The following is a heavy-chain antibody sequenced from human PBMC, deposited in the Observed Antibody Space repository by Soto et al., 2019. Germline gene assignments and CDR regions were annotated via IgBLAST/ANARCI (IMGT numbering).Heavy chain of an antibody. CDR3: ARYCTHGVYSNPFYYYGVDV. J-gene: IGHJ6*02. CDR1: GGSISSGGYS. V-gene: IGHV4-30-2*05. D-gene: IGHD2-8*01. CDR2: IYHSGST. Sequence: ASETLSLTCAVSGGSISSGGYSWSWIRQPPGKGLEWIGYIYHSGSTFYNPSLESRVTMSVDTSKNQFSLRLSAVTAADTAVYYCARYCTHGVYSNPFYYYGVDVWGQGSPVTVSS.